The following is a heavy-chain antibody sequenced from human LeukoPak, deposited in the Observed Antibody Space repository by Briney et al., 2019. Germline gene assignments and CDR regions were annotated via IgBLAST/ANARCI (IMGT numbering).Heavy chain of an antibody. D-gene: IGHD3-10*01. CDR2: IYYSGST. CDR3: ARTVDTMVEGGFDY. J-gene: IGHJ4*02. CDR1: GGSISSGGYY. V-gene: IGHV4-31*03. Sequence: SETLSRTCTVSGGSISSGGYYWSWIRQHPGKGLEWIGYIYYSGSTYYNPSLKSRVTISVDTSKNQFSLKLSSVTAADTAVYYCARTVDTMVEGGFDYWGQGTLVTVSS.